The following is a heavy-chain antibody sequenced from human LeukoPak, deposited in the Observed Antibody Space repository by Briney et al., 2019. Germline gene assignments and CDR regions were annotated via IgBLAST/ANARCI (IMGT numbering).Heavy chain of an antibody. D-gene: IGHD4-17*01. CDR2: ISGSGGST. Sequence: GRSLRLSCAASGFTFGNHVMHWVRQAPGKGLEWVSAISGSGGSTYYADSVKGRFTISRDNSKNTLYLQMNSLRAEDTAVYYCAKGYYGDYDFYGMDVWGQGTTVTVSS. CDR1: GFTFGNHV. V-gene: IGHV3-23*01. J-gene: IGHJ6*02. CDR3: AKGYYGDYDFYGMDV.